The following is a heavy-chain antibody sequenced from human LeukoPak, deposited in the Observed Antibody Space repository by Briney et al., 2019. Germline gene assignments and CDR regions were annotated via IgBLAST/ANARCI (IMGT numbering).Heavy chain of an antibody. CDR2: MSSSGSVI. D-gene: IGHD4-11*01. CDR1: GFTFSDYY. Sequence: GGSLRLSCAASGFTFSDYYMSWIRQAPGKGLEWVSYMSSSGSVIWYADSVKGRFTISRDNAKNLLFLQMNSLRAEDTAMYYCARDVGWNSNYDPSYFDYWGQGTLVFVSS. J-gene: IGHJ4*02. V-gene: IGHV3-11*01. CDR3: ARDVGWNSNYDPSYFDY.